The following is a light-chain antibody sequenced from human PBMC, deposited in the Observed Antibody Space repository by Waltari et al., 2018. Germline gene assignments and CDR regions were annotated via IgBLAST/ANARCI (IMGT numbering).Light chain of an antibody. CDR2: GSS. V-gene: IGKV3-15*01. J-gene: IGKJ1*01. CDR3: HQYNSWPKT. CDR1: QSIMNN. Sequence: DIVLTQSPATLSVSPGKRATLSCRASQSIMNNLAWYQQKPGQAPRLLIYGSSSRTTDVPARFSGSGSWTEFTLTISSLRSGDSAIYYCHQYNSWPKTFGQGTKVEI.